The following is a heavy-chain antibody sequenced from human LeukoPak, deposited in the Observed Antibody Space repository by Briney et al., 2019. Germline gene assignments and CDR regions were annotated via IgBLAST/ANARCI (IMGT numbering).Heavy chain of an antibody. CDR2: IIPIFGTA. Sequence: GASVKVSCKASGGTFSSYAISWVRQAPGQGLEWMGGIIPIFGTANYAQKFQGRVTITADESTSTAYMELSSLRSEDTAVYYCARDMRYQIFGVVTYYYYMDVWSKGTTVTVSS. V-gene: IGHV1-69*13. CDR1: GGTFSSYA. J-gene: IGHJ6*03. CDR3: ARDMRYQIFGVVTYYYYMDV. D-gene: IGHD3-3*01.